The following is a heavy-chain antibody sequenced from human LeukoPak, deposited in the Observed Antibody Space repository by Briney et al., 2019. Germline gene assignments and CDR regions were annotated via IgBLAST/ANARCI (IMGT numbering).Heavy chain of an antibody. CDR3: TRDRSNDY. Sequence: GGSLRLSCAASGFTFSDHYMDWVRQAPGKGLEWVGRIRNKAKSYTTDYAAPVKGRFAISRDDSKNSVYLQMNSLKTEDTAMYYCTRDRSNDYWGQGTLATVSS. J-gene: IGHJ4*02. CDR2: IRNKAKSYTT. CDR1: GFTFSDHY. V-gene: IGHV3-72*01.